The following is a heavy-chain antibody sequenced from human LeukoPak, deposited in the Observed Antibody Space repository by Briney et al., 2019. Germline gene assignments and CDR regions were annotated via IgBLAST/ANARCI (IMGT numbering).Heavy chain of an antibody. V-gene: IGHV4-61*02. J-gene: IGHJ4*02. Sequence: SQTLSLTCTVSGGPISSGIYYWSWIRQPAGKGLEWIGRIFTSGSTDYNPSLKSRVTMSLDTSTNQFSLELTSVTAADTAVYYCAGEFAYWGQGTLVTVSS. D-gene: IGHD3-10*01. CDR2: IFTSGST. CDR3: AGEFAY. CDR1: GGPISSGIYY.